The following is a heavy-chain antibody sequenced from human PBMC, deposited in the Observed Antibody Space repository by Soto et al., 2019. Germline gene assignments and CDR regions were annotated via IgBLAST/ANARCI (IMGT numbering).Heavy chain of an antibody. CDR3: ARVFRGYYYSWLPHGYYFDY. CDR2: IIPFFGNA. V-gene: IGHV1-69*13. D-gene: IGHD3-22*01. Sequence: ASVKVSWKASGYTITSYGISWVRQAPGQGLEWMGGIIPFFGNANYAQKFQGRVTITADESTSTAYMELSSLRSEDTAVYYCARVFRGYYYSWLPHGYYFDYWGQGTLVTVSS. J-gene: IGHJ4*02. CDR1: GYTITSYG.